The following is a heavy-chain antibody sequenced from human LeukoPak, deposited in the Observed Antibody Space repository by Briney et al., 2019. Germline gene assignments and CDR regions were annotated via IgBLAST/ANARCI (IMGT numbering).Heavy chain of an antibody. D-gene: IGHD2-15*01. CDR1: GFTFSNYW. CDR3: ARLRGGSY. Sequence: PGGSLRLSCAASGFTFSNYWMTWVRQAPGKGLEWVANIGQDGGEKYYVDSVKGRFTISRDNTKDSLYLQMNSLGAEDTALYYWARLRGGSYWGRGTLVTVSS. J-gene: IGHJ4*02. V-gene: IGHV3-7*01. CDR2: IGQDGGEK.